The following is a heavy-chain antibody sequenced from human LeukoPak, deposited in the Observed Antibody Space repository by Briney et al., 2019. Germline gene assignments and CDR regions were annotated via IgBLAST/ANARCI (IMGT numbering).Heavy chain of an antibody. Sequence: GASVKVSCKASGGTFSSYAISWVRQAPGQGLEWMGGIIPIFGTANYAQTFQGRVTITTDESTSTAYMELSSLRAEDTAVYYCARGDSEYSSSSSHSYWGQGTLVTVSS. CDR1: GGTFSSYA. J-gene: IGHJ4*02. CDR2: IIPIFGTA. D-gene: IGHD6-6*01. CDR3: ARGDSEYSSSSSHSY. V-gene: IGHV1-69*05.